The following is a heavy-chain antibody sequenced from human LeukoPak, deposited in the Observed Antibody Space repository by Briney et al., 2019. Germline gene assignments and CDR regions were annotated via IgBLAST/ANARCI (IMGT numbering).Heavy chain of an antibody. V-gene: IGHV1-18*01. CDR1: GYTFTCYG. D-gene: IGHD2-15*01. CDR3: ARVGYCSGGSCYGSFDI. CDR2: ISAYNGNT. J-gene: IGHJ3*02. Sequence: SVKVSCKASGYTFTCYGINWVRQAPGQGLEWMGWISAYNGNTNYAQKLQGRVTMTTDTSTSTAYMELRSLRSDDTAVYYCARVGYCSGGSCYGSFDIWGQGTMVTVSS.